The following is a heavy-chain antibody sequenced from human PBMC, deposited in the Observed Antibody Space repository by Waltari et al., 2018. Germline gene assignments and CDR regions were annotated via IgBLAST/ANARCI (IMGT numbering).Heavy chain of an antibody. CDR3: ARDPATKWGVFYFDH. V-gene: IGHV3-30*10. Sequence: QVQLVESGGGVVQPGKSLRLSCAASGFTFSSFAMHWVRQAPGKGLEWVAITSDDGTNNYYTDSVKGRFNISRDNSKNPLYLQINALRHEDTAVYFCARDPATKWGVFYFDHWGQGTLVTVSS. CDR1: GFTFSSFA. CDR2: TSDDGTNN. D-gene: IGHD7-27*01. J-gene: IGHJ4*02.